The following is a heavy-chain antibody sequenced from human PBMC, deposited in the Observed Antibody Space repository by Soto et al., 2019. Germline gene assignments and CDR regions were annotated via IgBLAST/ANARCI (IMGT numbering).Heavy chain of an antibody. CDR1: GYTFTGYY. V-gene: IGHV1-2*04. D-gene: IGHD6-13*01. Sequence: ASVKVSCKASGYTFTGYYMHWVRQAPGQGLEWMGWINPNGGGTNYAQKFQGWVTMTRDTSISTAYMELSRLRSDDTAVYYCARGKYSSSWYEFDYYYGMDVWGQGIMVTVSS. J-gene: IGHJ6*02. CDR2: INPNGGGT. CDR3: ARGKYSSSWYEFDYYYGMDV.